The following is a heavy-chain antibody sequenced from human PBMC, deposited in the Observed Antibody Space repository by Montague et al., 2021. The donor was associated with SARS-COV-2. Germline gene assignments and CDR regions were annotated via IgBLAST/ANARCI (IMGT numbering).Heavy chain of an antibody. Sequence: SETLSLTCTVSGGSISSYYWSWIRQPPGKGLEWIGYIYYSGSTNYNPSLKSRVTISVDTSKNQFSLKLSSVTAADTAVYYYARAPVAHITIFGVVTSFDYWGQGTLVTVSS. V-gene: IGHV4-59*01. D-gene: IGHD3-3*01. CDR2: IYYSGST. CDR1: GGSISSYY. J-gene: IGHJ4*02. CDR3: ARAPVAHITIFGVVTSFDY.